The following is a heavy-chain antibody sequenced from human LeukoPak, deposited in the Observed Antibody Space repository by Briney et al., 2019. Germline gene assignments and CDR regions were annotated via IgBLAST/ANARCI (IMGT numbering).Heavy chain of an antibody. V-gene: IGHV1-3*01. CDR3: ARGDGFTLDL. Sequence: VSVKVSCKASGYTFSAYAVHWVRQAPGQSLEWMGWARAGPTETPYSQKFQGRVTITRDASANIAYMELTSLRSEDTAVYYCARGDGFTLDLWGQGTPVTVSS. D-gene: IGHD5-24*01. CDR1: GYTFSAYA. CDR2: ARAGPTET. J-gene: IGHJ5*02.